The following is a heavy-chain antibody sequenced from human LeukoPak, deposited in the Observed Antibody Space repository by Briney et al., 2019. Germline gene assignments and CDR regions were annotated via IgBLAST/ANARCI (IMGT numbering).Heavy chain of an antibody. V-gene: IGHV4-4*07. Sequence: RPSETLSLTCTVSGSSISAYYWTWIRRPAGRGLEWIGRIYTSDNTDYNPSLKSRVTMSVDTSKNQFSLKLTSVTAADTAVYYFARDFDRAGGDYFDYWGQGALVTVSS. J-gene: IGHJ4*02. D-gene: IGHD3-16*01. CDR3: ARDFDRAGGDYFDY. CDR2: IYTSDNT. CDR1: GSSISAYY.